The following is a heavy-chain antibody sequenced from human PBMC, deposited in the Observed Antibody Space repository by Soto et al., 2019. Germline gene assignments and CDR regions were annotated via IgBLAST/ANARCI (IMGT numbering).Heavy chain of an antibody. V-gene: IGHV3-23*01. D-gene: IGHD6-13*01. Sequence: GGSMRLSCAASGFTFSSDAMRWVGEAPGKGLEWVSAISGSGGSTYYADSVKGRFTISRDDSKNTLSLQMNSLTAEDTAVYYCAKCYYSSTWLRGVFDYWGQETLVTVSS. J-gene: IGHJ4*02. CDR3: AKCYYSSTWLRGVFDY. CDR1: GFTFSSDA. CDR2: ISGSGGST.